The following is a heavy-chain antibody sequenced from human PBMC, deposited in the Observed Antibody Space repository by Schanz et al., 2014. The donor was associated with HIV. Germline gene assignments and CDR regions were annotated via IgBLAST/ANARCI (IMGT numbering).Heavy chain of an antibody. Sequence: EVQLVESGGGLVEPGGSLRLSCEASGFSFSSFSMNWVRQAPGKGLEWVSSIGSGGGYKYYADSVNGRFTISRDNSKNTLDLQMNNLKPEDTAVYYCAKAGLFFGQLWLGCFDYWGQGALVTVSS. CDR2: IGSGGGYK. CDR3: AKAGLFFGQLWLGCFDY. D-gene: IGHD3-10*01. V-gene: IGHV3-21*01. J-gene: IGHJ4*02. CDR1: GFSFSSFS.